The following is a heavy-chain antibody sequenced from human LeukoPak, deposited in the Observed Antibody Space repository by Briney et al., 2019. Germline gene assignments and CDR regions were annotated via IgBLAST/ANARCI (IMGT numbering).Heavy chain of an antibody. J-gene: IGHJ6*02. CDR3: ARALLGYCSSTSCYSLYGMDV. CDR2: IYYSGST. V-gene: IGHV4-31*03. D-gene: IGHD2-2*01. CDR1: GGSISSGGYS. Sequence: SETLSPTCTVSGGSISSGGYSWSWIRQHPGKGLEWIGYIYYSGSTYYNPSLKSRVTISVDTSKNQFSLKLSSVTAADTAVYYCARALLGYCSSTSCYSLYGMDVWGQGTTVTVSS.